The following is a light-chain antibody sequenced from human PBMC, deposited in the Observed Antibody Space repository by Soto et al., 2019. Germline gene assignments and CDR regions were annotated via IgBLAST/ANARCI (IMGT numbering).Light chain of an antibody. CDR3: QQSFTTPWT. Sequence: DIQMTQSPSSLSASLGDRVTITCRPSESIRNELNRFQQRPGKAPRLLIYDTFTLQSGVPSRFSGSVSGTEFSLTISSLQAGDSAIYYCQQSFTTPWTFGQGTKVEI. CDR1: ESIRNE. J-gene: IGKJ1*01. CDR2: DTF. V-gene: IGKV1-39*01.